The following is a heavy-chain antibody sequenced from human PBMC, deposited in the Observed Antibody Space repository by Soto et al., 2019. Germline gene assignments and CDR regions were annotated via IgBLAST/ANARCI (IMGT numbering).Heavy chain of an antibody. V-gene: IGHV3-48*01. CDR1: GFTFSSYS. D-gene: IGHD4-17*01. CDR2: ISSSSSTI. CDR3: ARVPDYGGNSRHY. J-gene: IGHJ4*02. Sequence: EVQLVESGGGLVQPGGSLRLSCAASGFTFSSYSMNWVCQAPGKGLEWVSYISSSSSTIYYADSVKGRFTISRDNAKNSLYLQMNSLRAEDTAVYYCARVPDYGGNSRHYWGQGTLVTVSS.